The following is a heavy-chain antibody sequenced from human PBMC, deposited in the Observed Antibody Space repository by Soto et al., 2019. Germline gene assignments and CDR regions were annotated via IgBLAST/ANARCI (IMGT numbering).Heavy chain of an antibody. CDR1: GYSFTSYW. Sequence: GESLKISCKGSGYSFTSYWIGWVRQMPGKGLEWMGIIYPGDSDTRYSPSFQGQVTISADKSISTAYLQWSSLKASDTAMYYCARGARYCSSTSCLYHPDFDYWGQGTLVTVSS. J-gene: IGHJ4*02. CDR3: ARGARYCSSTSCLYHPDFDY. V-gene: IGHV5-51*01. CDR2: IYPGDSDT. D-gene: IGHD2-2*01.